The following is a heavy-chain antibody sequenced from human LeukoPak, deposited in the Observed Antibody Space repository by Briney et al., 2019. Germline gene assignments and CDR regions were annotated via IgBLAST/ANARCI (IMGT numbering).Heavy chain of an antibody. CDR2: ISYDGSNK. Sequence: GGSLRLSCAVSGFSFSSYAMSWVRQAPGKGLEWVAVISYDGSNKYYADSVKGRFTISRDNSKNTLYLQMNSLRADDTAVYYCAAGGDYTYYMDVWGKGTTVPSP. CDR3: AAGGDYTYYMDV. V-gene: IGHV3-30*04. CDR1: GFSFSSYA. J-gene: IGHJ6*03. D-gene: IGHD4-17*01.